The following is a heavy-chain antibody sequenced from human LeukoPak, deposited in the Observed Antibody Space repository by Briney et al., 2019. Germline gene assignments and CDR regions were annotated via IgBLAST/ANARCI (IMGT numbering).Heavy chain of an antibody. CDR3: ARDGRYCSGGSCNRMDV. CDR2: IGTTGDT. V-gene: IGHV3-13*04. CDR1: GFIFSSYD. D-gene: IGHD2-15*01. J-gene: IGHJ6*02. Sequence: GGSLRLSCAASGFIFSSYDFHWVRQPTGKGLEWVSAIGTTGDTYYSDSVKGRFTISRENAKSSLYLQMNSLRAEDTAVYYCARDGRYCSGGSCNRMDVWGQGTTVTVSS.